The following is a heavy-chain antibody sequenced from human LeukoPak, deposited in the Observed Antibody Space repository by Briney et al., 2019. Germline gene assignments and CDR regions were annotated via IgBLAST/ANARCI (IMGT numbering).Heavy chain of an antibody. J-gene: IGHJ6*03. D-gene: IGHD6-6*01. Sequence: SETLSLTCTVSGYSISSGYYWGWIRQPPGKGLERIGSIYHSGYTYYNPSLKSRVTISVDTSKNQFSLKLSSVTAADTAVYYCARVVAALGYYYYMDVWGKGTTVTVSS. CDR2: IYHSGYT. CDR1: GYSISSGYY. CDR3: ARVVAALGYYYYMDV. V-gene: IGHV4-38-2*02.